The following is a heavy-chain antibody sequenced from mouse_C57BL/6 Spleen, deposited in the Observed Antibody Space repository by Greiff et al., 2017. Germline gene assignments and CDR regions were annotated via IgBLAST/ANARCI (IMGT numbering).Heavy chain of an antibody. J-gene: IGHJ4*01. CDR2: ISSGSSTI. CDR3: ARKFRITTVVGRDYAMDY. CDR1: GFTFSDYG. Sequence: EVQGVESGGGLVKPGGSLKLSCAASGFTFSDYGMHWVRQAPEKGLEWVAYISSGSSTIYYADTVKGRFTISRDNAKNTLVLQMSSLMSEDPAMYYCARKFRITTVVGRDYAMDYWGQGTSVTVSS. V-gene: IGHV5-17*01. D-gene: IGHD1-1*01.